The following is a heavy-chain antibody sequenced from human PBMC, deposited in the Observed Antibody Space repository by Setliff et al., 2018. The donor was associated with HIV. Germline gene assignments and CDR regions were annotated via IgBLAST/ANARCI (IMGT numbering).Heavy chain of an antibody. CDR3: ARGGAHYYGSGSYYNWFDP. V-gene: IGHV4-30-2*01. Sequence: SETLSLTCAVSGGSISSGGYSWSWIRQPPGKGLEWIGYIYHSGSTYYNPSFKSRVTISIDRSKNQFSLKLSSVTAADTAMYYCARGGAHYYGSGSYYNWFDPWGQGTLVTVSS. CDR2: IYHSGST. J-gene: IGHJ5*02. CDR1: GGSISSGGYS. D-gene: IGHD3-10*01.